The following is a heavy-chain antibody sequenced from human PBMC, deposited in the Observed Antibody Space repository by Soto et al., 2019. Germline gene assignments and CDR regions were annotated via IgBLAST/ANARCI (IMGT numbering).Heavy chain of an antibody. CDR1: GGSISSGSRS. D-gene: IGHD1-26*01. J-gene: IGHJ4*02. V-gene: IGHV4-30-2*03. CDR2: IYYSGTT. Sequence: PSETLSLTCAVSGGSISSGSRSWNWIRQSPRKGQEWIGYIYYSGTTYYNPSLKSRVTISVDMSKNQFSLKVNSVTAADTAVYYCARHRRMGATGWYFDYWGQGSLVTVSS. CDR3: ARHRRMGATGWYFDY.